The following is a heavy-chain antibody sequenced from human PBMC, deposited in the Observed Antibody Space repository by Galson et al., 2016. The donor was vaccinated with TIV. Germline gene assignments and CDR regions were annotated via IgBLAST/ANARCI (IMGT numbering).Heavy chain of an antibody. J-gene: IGHJ3*01. CDR2: VSAYNKKT. CDR1: GYIFTNYA. D-gene: IGHD5/OR15-5a*01. Sequence: SVKVSCKASGYIFTNYAISWLRQAPGQGPEWMGWVSAYNKKTHYAQKFQDRVTMTTDTATNTVFMDLRSLRSDDTAIYFWARHLYFFHNTVYSDAFDVWGQGTMVAVSS. V-gene: IGHV1-18*04. CDR3: ARHLYFFHNTVYSDAFDV.